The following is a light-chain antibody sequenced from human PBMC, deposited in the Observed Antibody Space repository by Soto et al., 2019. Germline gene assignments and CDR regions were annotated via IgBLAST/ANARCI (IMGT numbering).Light chain of an antibody. V-gene: IGKV3-20*01. CDR1: QTVRNNY. CDR2: DAS. J-gene: IGKJ5*01. CDR3: QQYSNWPPIT. Sequence: AWPQSPCTLSLSPGERSTLSCTSIQTVRNNYLAWYQQKPGQAPRLLIYDASSRATGIPDRFSGGGSGTDFTLTINSLEPEDFAVYYCQQYSNWPPITFGQGTRLEIK.